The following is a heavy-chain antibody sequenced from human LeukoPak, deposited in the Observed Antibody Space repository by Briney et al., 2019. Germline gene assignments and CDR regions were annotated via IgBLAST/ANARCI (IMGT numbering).Heavy chain of an antibody. CDR1: GGSISSGGYY. CDR3: ARKDILTAYPFGY. J-gene: IGHJ4*02. Sequence: SETLSLTCTVSGGSISSGGYYWSWIRQHPGKGLEWIGYIYYSGSTYYNPSLKSRVTISVDTSKNQFSLKLTSVTAADTAMYYCARKDILTAYPFGYWGQGTLVTVSS. CDR2: IYYSGST. V-gene: IGHV4-31*03. D-gene: IGHD3-9*01.